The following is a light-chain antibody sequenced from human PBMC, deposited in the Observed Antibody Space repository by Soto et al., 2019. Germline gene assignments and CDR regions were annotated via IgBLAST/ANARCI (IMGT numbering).Light chain of an antibody. Sequence: EIVLTQSPGTLSVSPGERATLSCRASQTISSNYLAWYRQKPAQAPSLLIYGTSSRATGIPDRFSGSGSGTDFTLTISRLEPEDSAIYYCQQYVSWTFGQGTKVEIK. J-gene: IGKJ1*01. CDR1: QTISSNY. CDR3: QQYVSWT. CDR2: GTS. V-gene: IGKV3-20*01.